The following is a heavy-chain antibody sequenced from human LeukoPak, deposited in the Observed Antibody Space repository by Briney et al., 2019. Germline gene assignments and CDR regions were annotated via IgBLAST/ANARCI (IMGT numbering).Heavy chain of an antibody. V-gene: IGHV3-23*01. CDR1: GFTFSSYA. CDR3: ANVYSYGYNPNY. D-gene: IGHD5-18*01. CDR2: ISGSGGST. J-gene: IGHJ4*02. Sequence: TGGSLRLSCAASGFTFSSYAMSWVRQAPGKGLEWVSAISGSGGSTYYAGSVKGRFTISRDNSKNTLYLQMNSLRAEDTAVYYCANVYSYGYNPNYWGQGTLVTVSS.